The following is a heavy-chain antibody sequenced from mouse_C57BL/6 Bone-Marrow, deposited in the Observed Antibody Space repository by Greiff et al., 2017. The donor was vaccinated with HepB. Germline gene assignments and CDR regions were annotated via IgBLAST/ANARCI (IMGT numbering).Heavy chain of an antibody. J-gene: IGHJ4*01. CDR3: AREDYYAMDY. Sequence: QVQLQQPGAELVMPGASVKLSCKASGYTFTSYWMHWVKQRPGQGLEWIGEIDPSDSYTNYNQKFKGKSTLTVDKSSSTAYMQLCSLTSEDSAVYYCAREDYYAMDYWGQGTAVTVSS. V-gene: IGHV1-69*01. CDR2: IDPSDSYT. CDR1: GYTFTSYW.